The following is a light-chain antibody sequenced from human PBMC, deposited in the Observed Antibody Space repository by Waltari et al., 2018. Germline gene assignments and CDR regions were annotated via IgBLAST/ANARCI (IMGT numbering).Light chain of an antibody. V-gene: IGLV4-69*01. Sequence: QLVLTQSPSASASLGASVKLTCTLSSGHSNYAIAWHQQQPEKGPRYLMKLNSDGTHNKGDGIPCRFSGSISGAERYLTISSLQSEDEADYYCQTWGTGIRVFGGGTKLTVL. CDR1: SGHSNYA. CDR3: QTWGTGIRV. CDR2: LNSDGTH. J-gene: IGLJ3*02.